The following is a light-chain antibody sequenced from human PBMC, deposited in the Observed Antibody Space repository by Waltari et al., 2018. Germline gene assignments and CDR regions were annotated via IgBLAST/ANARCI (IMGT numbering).Light chain of an antibody. J-gene: IGLJ2*01. CDR1: TGAVPSGFY. CDR2: SIN. V-gene: IGLV7-43*01. CDR3: LLYYGALDWI. Sequence: QTVVTQEPSVTVSPGGTVTLPCASSTGAVPSGFYPTWFQQKPGQAPRALIYSINQRHSWTPARFSGSLLGGKAALTLSGVQPEDEAVYYCLLYYGALDWIFGGGTNLTVL.